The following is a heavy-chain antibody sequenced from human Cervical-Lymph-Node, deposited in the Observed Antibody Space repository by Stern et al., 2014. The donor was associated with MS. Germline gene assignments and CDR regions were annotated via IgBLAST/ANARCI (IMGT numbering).Heavy chain of an antibody. CDR2: ITPVFASS. CDR3: AREVGSLAMDV. Sequence: VQLVESGAEVKKPGSSVKVSCKASGDTFTDYALSWVRQAPGQGPEGMGVITPVFASSAYAQKFQGRLTITAAKSTSTAYMYLSSLTSEDTAVYYCAREVGSLAMDVWGQGTTVIVSS. D-gene: IGHD1-1*01. V-gene: IGHV1-69*06. J-gene: IGHJ6*01. CDR1: GDTFTDYA.